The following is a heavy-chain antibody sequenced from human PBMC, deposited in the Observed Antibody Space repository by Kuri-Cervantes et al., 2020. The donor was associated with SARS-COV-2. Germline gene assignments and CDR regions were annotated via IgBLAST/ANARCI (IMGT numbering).Heavy chain of an antibody. V-gene: IGHV3-11*04. CDR1: GFSFSDYY. CDR3: AREGQQLASYYYYGMDV. Sequence: GGSLRLSCAASGFSFSDYYMTWIRQAPGKGLEWVSYISSSGSTIYYADSVKGRFTISRNNAKNSLYLQMNSLRAEDTAVYYCAREGQQLASYYYYGMDVWGQGTTVTVSS. J-gene: IGHJ6*02. CDR2: ISSSGSTI. D-gene: IGHD6-13*01.